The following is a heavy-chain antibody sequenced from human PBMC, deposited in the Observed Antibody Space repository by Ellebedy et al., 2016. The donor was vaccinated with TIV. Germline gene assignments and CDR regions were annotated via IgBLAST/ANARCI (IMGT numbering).Heavy chain of an antibody. CDR2: VYPKNDDT. CDR3: ANLELPRPYYYYGMDV. J-gene: IGHJ6*02. D-gene: IGHD1-7*01. Sequence: ASVKVSCKASGYTFTGYYMHWVRQAPGQGLEWMGWVYPKNDDTTYAQKFQGRVTMTRDTSTTTVYMELNSLTSDDTAVYYCANLELPRPYYYYGMDVWGQGTTVTVSS. CDR1: GYTFTGYY. V-gene: IGHV1-2*02.